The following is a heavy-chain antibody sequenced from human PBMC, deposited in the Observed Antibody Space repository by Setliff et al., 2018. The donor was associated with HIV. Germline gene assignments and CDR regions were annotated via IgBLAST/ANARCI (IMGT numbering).Heavy chain of an antibody. CDR1: GYSFSNYW. Sequence: GESLKISCKGFGYSFSNYWIGWVRQMAGKGLEWMGIIYPDDSDIRYSPSFQGQVTISVDKSINTAYLQWTSLKASDTGMYYCARAAIGYCSGGSCYTTEYFQHWGQGTLVTVSS. CDR2: IYPDDSDI. CDR3: ARAAIGYCSGGSCYTTEYFQH. J-gene: IGHJ1*01. D-gene: IGHD2-15*01. V-gene: IGHV5-51*01.